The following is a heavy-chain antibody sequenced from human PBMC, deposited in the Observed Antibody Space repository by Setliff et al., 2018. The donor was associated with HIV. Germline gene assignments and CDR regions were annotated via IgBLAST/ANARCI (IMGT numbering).Heavy chain of an antibody. CDR3: ARGQGCGGGCHYAFEM. Sequence: PSETLSLTCSVSGDSLRGGDYYYNWIRQSPEKGLEWIGYVSHTGYTYYNPSLKSRVDMSLDISKNQFSLNLNSVTAADTAVYYCARGQGCGGGCHYAFEMWGQGTMVTVSS. CDR2: VSHTGYT. CDR1: GDSLRGGDYY. J-gene: IGHJ3*02. D-gene: IGHD2-21*02. V-gene: IGHV4-30-4*08.